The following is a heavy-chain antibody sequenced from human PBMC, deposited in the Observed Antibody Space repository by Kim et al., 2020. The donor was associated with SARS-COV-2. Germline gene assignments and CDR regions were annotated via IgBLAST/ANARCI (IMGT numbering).Heavy chain of an antibody. V-gene: IGHV3-74*01. CDR1: GLTFSGYW. J-gene: IGHJ4*02. CDR2: INSGGTST. Sequence: GGSLRLSCTASGLTFSGYWMHWVRQVPGKGLVWVSRINSGGTSTSYADSVKGRFTISRDNAKNTLFLQMDSLRVEDTAVYYCSRDHSPISDGWLGADWGQGALVTVSS. CDR3: SRDHSPISDGWLGAD. D-gene: IGHD3-10*01.